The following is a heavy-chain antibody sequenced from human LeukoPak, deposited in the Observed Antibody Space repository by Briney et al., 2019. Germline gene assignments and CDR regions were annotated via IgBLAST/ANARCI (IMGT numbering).Heavy chain of an antibody. D-gene: IGHD2-2*01. Sequence: GGSLRLSCAASGFTFSSYAMSWVRQAPGKGLEWVSSISSSSSYIYYADSVKGRFTISRDNAKNSLYLQMNSLRAEDTAVYYCARDLPRIVVVPAATDPDAFDIWGQGTMVTVSS. CDR3: ARDLPRIVVVPAATDPDAFDI. CDR2: ISSSSSYI. V-gene: IGHV3-21*01. CDR1: GFTFSSYA. J-gene: IGHJ3*02.